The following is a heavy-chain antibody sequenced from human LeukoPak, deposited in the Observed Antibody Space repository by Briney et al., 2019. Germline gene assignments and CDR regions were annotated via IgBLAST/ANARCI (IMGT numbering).Heavy chain of an antibody. V-gene: IGHV3-21*01. J-gene: IGHJ5*02. CDR3: ASLALGSVFNWFDP. Sequence: GGSLRLSCAASGFTFSSYSMNRVRQAPGKGLEWVSSISSSSSYIYYADSVKGRFTISRDNAKNSLYLQMNSLRAEDTAVYYCASLALGSVFNWFDPWGQGTLVTVSS. CDR1: GFTFSSYS. D-gene: IGHD7-27*01. CDR2: ISSSSSYI.